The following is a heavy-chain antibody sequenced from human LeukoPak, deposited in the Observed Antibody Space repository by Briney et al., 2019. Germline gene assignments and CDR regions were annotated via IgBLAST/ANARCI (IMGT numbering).Heavy chain of an antibody. V-gene: IGHV3-9*01. CDR2: ISWNSGTK. Sequence: GRSLRLSCAASGFTFDHYGMHWVRKAPGKGLEWVSGISWNSGTKGYADSVKGRFTISRDNANNSLYLQMNSLRAEDTAVYYCAKWGDYDVLTGYYVSDYWGQGTLVTVSS. D-gene: IGHD3-9*01. J-gene: IGHJ4*02. CDR1: GFTFDHYG. CDR3: AKWGDYDVLTGYYVSDY.